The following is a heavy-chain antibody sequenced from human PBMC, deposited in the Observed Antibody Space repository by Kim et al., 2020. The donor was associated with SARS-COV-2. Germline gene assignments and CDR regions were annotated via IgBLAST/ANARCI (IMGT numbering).Heavy chain of an antibody. CDR1: GFTFSTYE. D-gene: IGHD2-2*01. V-gene: IGHV3-48*03. CDR2: ISTSGSTI. Sequence: GGSLRLSCAASGFTFSTYEMNWVRQAPGKGLEWISYISTSGSTIYYADSVKGRFTISRDNAKRSLSLQMNSLRAEDTAVYYCARSLYCSSTSCFYGMDVWGQGTTVTVSS. J-gene: IGHJ6*02. CDR3: ARSLYCSSTSCFYGMDV.